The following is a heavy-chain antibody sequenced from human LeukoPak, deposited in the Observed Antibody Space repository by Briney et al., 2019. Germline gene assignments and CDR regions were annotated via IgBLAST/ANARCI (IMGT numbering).Heavy chain of an antibody. CDR3: ARKYYYDMSFDP. CDR2: IYYSGST. D-gene: IGHD3-22*01. J-gene: IGHJ5*02. V-gene: IGHV4-61*08. Sequence: SETLSLTCAVSGGSISSGGYYWSWIRQPPGKGLEWIGYIYYSGSTNYKPSLKSRVTISVDTSKNQFSLKLSSVTAADTAVYYCARKYYYDMSFDPWGQGTLVTVSS. CDR1: GGSISSGGYY.